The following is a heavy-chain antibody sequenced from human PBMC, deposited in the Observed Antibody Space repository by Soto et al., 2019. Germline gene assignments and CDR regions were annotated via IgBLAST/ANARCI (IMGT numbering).Heavy chain of an antibody. D-gene: IGHD6-25*01. J-gene: IGHJ4*02. CDR1: GGSIDRSNYY. V-gene: IGHV4-39*01. CDR3: ARHSPGRTPANY. CDR2: TYYNGNA. Sequence: PSETLSLTCNVSGGSIDRSNYYWDWLRQPPGKGLEWIGTTYYNGNAYYNPSLKSRVTISVYTSKNQFFLKLSSVTAADTAVYYCARHSPGRTPANYWGQGTLVTVSS.